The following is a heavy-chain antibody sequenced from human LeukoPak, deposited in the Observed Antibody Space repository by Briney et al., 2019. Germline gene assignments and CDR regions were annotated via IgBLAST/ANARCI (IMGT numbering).Heavy chain of an antibody. Sequence: SETLSLTCAVYGESFSDHYWSWIRQPPGKGLEWIGEINHSGTTNYNPSLKSRVTILLDTPKNQFSLKVSSVTAADTAVYFCARVNYGDYDYWGQGTLVTVSS. D-gene: IGHD4-17*01. CDR1: GESFSDHY. J-gene: IGHJ4*02. CDR2: INHSGTT. V-gene: IGHV4-34*01. CDR3: ARVNYGDYDY.